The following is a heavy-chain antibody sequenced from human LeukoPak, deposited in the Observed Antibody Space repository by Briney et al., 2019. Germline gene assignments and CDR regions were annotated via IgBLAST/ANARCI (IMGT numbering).Heavy chain of an antibody. CDR1: GFTFSDDY. D-gene: IGHD1-26*01. Sequence: GGSLRLSCAASGFTFSDDYMSWIRQAPGKGLEWISYISDSSSYTNYADSVKGRFTISRDNAKNSLYLQMNSLRAEDTAVYYCSRDRVGYYFDYWGQGTLVTVSS. J-gene: IGHJ4*02. CDR3: SRDRVGYYFDY. CDR2: ISDSSSYT. V-gene: IGHV3-11*05.